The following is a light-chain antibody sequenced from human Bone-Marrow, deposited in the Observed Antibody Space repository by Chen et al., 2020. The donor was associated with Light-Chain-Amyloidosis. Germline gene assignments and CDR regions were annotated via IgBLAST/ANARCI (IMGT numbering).Light chain of an antibody. CDR1: SGSMHTNS. J-gene: IGLJ3*02. CDR3: QSYQGSSQGV. V-gene: IGLV6-57*01. CDR2: EDD. Sequence: NFMLTQPHSVSESPGKPVIISCTRSSGSMHTNSVQWDQQRPGSSPTTVIYEDDQRPSGVPDRFSGSIDRSSNSASLTISGLKTEDEADYYCQSYQGSSQGVFGGGTKLTVL.